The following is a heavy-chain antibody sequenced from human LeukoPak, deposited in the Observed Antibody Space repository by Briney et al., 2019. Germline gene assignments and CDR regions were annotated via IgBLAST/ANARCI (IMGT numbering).Heavy chain of an antibody. CDR3: ARDGTLAARGVYFDY. Sequence: GGSLRLSCAASGFTFSSYNMNWVRQAPGKGLEWVSYISGRSDTIYYADSVKGRFIISRDNAKNSLYLQMNSLRAEDTAVYYCARDGTLAARGVYFDYWGQGTLVTVSS. V-gene: IGHV3-48*04. CDR1: GFTFSSYN. J-gene: IGHJ4*02. CDR2: ISGRSDTI. D-gene: IGHD6-6*01.